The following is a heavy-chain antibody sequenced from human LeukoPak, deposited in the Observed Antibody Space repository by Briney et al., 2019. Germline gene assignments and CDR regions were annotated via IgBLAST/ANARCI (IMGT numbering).Heavy chain of an antibody. J-gene: IGHJ6*03. V-gene: IGHV1-24*01. CDR2: FDPEDGET. Sequence: ASVTVSCKVSGYTLTELSMHWVRQAPGKGLEWMGGFDPEDGETIYAQKFQGRVTMTEDTSTDTAYMELSSLRSEDTAVYYCATEVVGYSYGGYYYYMDVWGKGTTVTVSS. D-gene: IGHD5-18*01. CDR3: ATEVVGYSYGGYYYYMDV. CDR1: GYTLTELS.